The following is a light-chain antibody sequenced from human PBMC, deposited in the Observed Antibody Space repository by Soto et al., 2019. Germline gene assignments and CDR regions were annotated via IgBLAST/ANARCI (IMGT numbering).Light chain of an antibody. Sequence: SVLTQPPSASGTPGQRVTISCSGSSSNIGSHYVYWYQQLPGTAPKLLIYTNNQRPSGVPDRFSGSKSGTSASLAISGLRSEDEADYYCAAWDDSLSGPVFGGGTKLTVL. CDR3: AAWDDSLSGPV. V-gene: IGLV1-47*01. J-gene: IGLJ3*02. CDR1: SSNIGSHY. CDR2: TNN.